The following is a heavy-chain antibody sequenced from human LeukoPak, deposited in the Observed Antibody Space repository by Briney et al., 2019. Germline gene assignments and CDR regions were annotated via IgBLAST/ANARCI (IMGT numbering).Heavy chain of an antibody. CDR3: ARFDPTTGYFDY. V-gene: IGHV4-30-4*01. CDR2: IYYSGST. CDR1: GGSISSGDYY. J-gene: IGHJ4*02. Sequence: NPSQTLSLTCTVSGGSISSGDYYWSWIRQPPGKGLEWIGYIYYSGSTYYNPSLKSRVTISVDTSKNQFSLKLSSVIAADTAVYYCARFDPTTGYFDYWGQGTLVTVSS. D-gene: IGHD1-26*01.